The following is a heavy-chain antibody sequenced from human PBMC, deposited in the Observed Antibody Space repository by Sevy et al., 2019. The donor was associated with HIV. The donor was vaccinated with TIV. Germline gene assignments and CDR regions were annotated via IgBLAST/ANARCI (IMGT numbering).Heavy chain of an antibody. Sequence: SETQSLTCIVSGDSISSSSYYWGWIRQPPGKGLEWIASISHSGNTYYNPSLKSRTTMSIDTSKNQFFLTLNSVTAPDAAVYYCARSNPYYDFWSGYMTSGYFDFWGPGTLVTVSS. J-gene: IGHJ4*02. CDR2: ISHSGNT. D-gene: IGHD3-3*01. CDR3: ARSNPYYDFWSGYMTSGYFDF. CDR1: GDSISSSSYY. V-gene: IGHV4-39*01.